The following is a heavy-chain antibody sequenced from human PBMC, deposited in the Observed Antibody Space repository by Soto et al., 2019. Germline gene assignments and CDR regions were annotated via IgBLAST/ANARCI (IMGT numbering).Heavy chain of an antibody. D-gene: IGHD2-15*01. CDR1: GGSISSYY. CDR3: ASEQGRSGGDPFDI. Sequence: SETLSLTCTVSGGSISSYYWSWIRQPPGKGLEWIGYIYYSGSTNYNPSLKSRVTISVDTSKNQFSLKLSSVTAADTAVYYCASEQGRSGGDPFDIWGQGTMVTVSS. V-gene: IGHV4-59*01. CDR2: IYYSGST. J-gene: IGHJ3*02.